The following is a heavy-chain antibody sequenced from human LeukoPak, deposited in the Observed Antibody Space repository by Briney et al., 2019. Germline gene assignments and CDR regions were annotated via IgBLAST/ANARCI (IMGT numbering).Heavy chain of an antibody. CDR2: TYTGGNS. V-gene: IGHV3-53*01. CDR3: ARGGRGSAAVVAPRSFDI. Sequence: GGSLRLSCAASGFTVSSIHMVWVRQAPGKGLEWVSVTYTGGNSYYADSVKGRFIIARDISKNTLYLQMNSLRAEDSALYYCARGGRGSAAVVAPRSFDIWGQGTMVTVSS. D-gene: IGHD3-22*01. CDR1: GFTVSSIH. J-gene: IGHJ3*02.